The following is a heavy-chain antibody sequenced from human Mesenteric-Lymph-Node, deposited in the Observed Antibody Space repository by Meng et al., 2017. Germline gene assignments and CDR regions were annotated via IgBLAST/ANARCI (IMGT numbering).Heavy chain of an antibody. V-gene: IGHV3-11*04. Sequence: GGSLRLSCAASGFKFTDAYMTWIRQAPHKGLEWVSYISNTGTTREYVDSVKGRFTISRDNAQNSLYLQMNSLRAEDTAVYYCARDQRRSSTYYYDSSGYPRLRAFDIWGQGTMVTVSS. CDR3: ARDQRRSSTYYYDSSGYPRLRAFDI. J-gene: IGHJ3*02. CDR2: ISNTGTTR. D-gene: IGHD3-22*01. CDR1: GFKFTDAY.